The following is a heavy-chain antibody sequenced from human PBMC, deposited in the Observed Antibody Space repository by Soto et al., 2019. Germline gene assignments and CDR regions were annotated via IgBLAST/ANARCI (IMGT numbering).Heavy chain of an antibody. D-gene: IGHD4-17*01. V-gene: IGHV4-34*01. CDR3: GRVVITVAIQSIDS. J-gene: IGHJ4*02. CDR2: VNPGGFT. CDR1: GGSLSGYY. Sequence: PSETLSLTCAVYGGSLSGYYWTWIRQPPGKGLEWIGEVNPGGFTNYSPSVKSRLKISLDTSKKEASLEMTSVTAADTAVYYCGRVVITVAIQSIDSWGPGALVTISS.